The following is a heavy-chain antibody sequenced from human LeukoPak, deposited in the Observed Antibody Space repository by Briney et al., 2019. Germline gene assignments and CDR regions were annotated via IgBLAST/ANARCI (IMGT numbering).Heavy chain of an antibody. D-gene: IGHD5-24*01. J-gene: IGHJ4*02. CDR1: GFTFSSYR. CDR2: ISYDGSNK. Sequence: GGSLRLSCAASGFTFSSYRMHWVRQAPGKGLEWVAVISYDGSNKYYADSVKGRFTISRDNSKNTLYLQMNSLRAEDTAVYYCARDQGSDDYNYPFDYWDQGTLVTVSS. CDR3: ARDQGSDDYNYPFDY. V-gene: IGHV3-30-3*01.